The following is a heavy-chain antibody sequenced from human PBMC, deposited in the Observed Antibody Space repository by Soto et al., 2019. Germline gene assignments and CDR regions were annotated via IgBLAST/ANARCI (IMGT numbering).Heavy chain of an antibody. CDR2: IIPIFGTA. CDR3: AREGEVAAAGDNWFDP. Sequence: GASVKVSCKASGGTFSSYAISWVRQAPGQGLEWMGGIIPIFGTANYAQKFQGRVTITADESTSTAYMELSSLRSEDTAVYYCAREGEVAAAGDNWFDPWGQGTLVTVSS. J-gene: IGHJ5*02. V-gene: IGHV1-69*13. D-gene: IGHD6-13*01. CDR1: GGTFSSYA.